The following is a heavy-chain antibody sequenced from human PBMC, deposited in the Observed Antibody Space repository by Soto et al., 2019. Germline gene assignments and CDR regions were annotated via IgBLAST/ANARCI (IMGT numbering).Heavy chain of an antibody. CDR2: IYPGDSDT. Sequence: GESLKISCKGSGYRFTNYWIGWVRQMPGKGLEWMGVIYPGDSDTRYSPSFQGQVTISVDKSISTAYLQWTSLKASDTAMYYCARSRRGAYSSGWYSLSGYYNYGIDVWGQGTKVTVSS. V-gene: IGHV5-51*01. CDR3: ARSRRGAYSSGWYSLSGYYNYGIDV. D-gene: IGHD6-19*01. CDR1: GYRFTNYW. J-gene: IGHJ6*02.